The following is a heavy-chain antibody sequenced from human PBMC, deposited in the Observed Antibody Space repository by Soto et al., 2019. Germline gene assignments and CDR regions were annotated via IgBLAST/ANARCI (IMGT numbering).Heavy chain of an antibody. D-gene: IGHD3-10*01. J-gene: IGHJ6*02. CDR3: ARDIVLLWFGELKYYYGMDV. V-gene: IGHV3-74*01. CDR2: INSDGSST. Sequence: GGSLRLSCAASGFTFSSYWMHWVRQAPGKGLVWVSRINSDGSSTSYADSVKGRFTISRDNAKNTLYLQMNSLRAEDTAVYYCARDIVLLWFGELKYYYGMDVWGQGTTVNVS. CDR1: GFTFSSYW.